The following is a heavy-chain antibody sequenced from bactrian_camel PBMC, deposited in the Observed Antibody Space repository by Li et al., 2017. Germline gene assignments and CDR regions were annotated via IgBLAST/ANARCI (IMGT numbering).Heavy chain of an antibody. Sequence: HVQLVESGGGSVQAGGSLRLSCAASGRIYGRNCMGWFRQAPGKGREGVARIDSDGTTNYADSVKGRFTISKDNAANTLSLQMNSLKPEDAGLYYCAAGWTVIPGAACEYKSWGRGTQVTVS. CDR1: GRIYGRNC. CDR2: IDSDGTT. V-gene: IGHV3S53*01. D-gene: IGHD1*01. J-gene: IGHJ4*01. CDR3: AAGWTVIPGAACEYKS.